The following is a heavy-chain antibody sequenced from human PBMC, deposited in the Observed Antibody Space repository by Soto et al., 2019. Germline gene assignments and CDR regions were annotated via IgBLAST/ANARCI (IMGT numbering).Heavy chain of an antibody. CDR2: ISYDGSNK. CDR3: ARGAAGKDY. V-gene: IGHV3-30-3*01. J-gene: IGHJ4*02. CDR1: GFTFSSYA. D-gene: IGHD6-13*01. Sequence: QVQLVESGGGVVQPGRSLRLSCAASGFTFSSYAMHWVRQAPGKGLEWVAVISYDGSNKYYADSVKGRFTISRDNSKNQLYLQMNSLRAEDTAVYYCARGAAGKDYWGQGTLVPVS.